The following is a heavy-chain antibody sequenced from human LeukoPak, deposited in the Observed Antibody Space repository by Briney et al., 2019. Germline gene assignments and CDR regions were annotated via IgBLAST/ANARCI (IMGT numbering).Heavy chain of an antibody. CDR3: AKGSVNVAAAANWFDP. Sequence: GRSLRLSCAASGFRFSSYGMHWVRQAPGKGLEWVAVISDDGIKIYYGDSVKGRFTISRDNSKNTLNLQMDSLRADDTAVYYCAKGSVNVAAAANWFDPWGQGTLVTVSS. V-gene: IGHV3-30*18. CDR2: ISDDGIKI. CDR1: GFRFSSYG. J-gene: IGHJ5*02. D-gene: IGHD6-13*01.